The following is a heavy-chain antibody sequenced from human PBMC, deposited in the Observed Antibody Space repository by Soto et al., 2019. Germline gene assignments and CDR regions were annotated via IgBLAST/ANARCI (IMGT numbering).Heavy chain of an antibody. J-gene: IGHJ4*02. Sequence: GGSLRLSCAASGFTFSSYAMSWVRQAPGKGLEWVSAISGSGGSTYYADSVKGRFTISRDNSKNTLYLQMNSLRAEDTAVYYCAKDLVTYYYDSSGPDAFDYWGQGTLVTVSS. CDR2: ISGSGGST. CDR3: AKDLVTYYYDSSGPDAFDY. D-gene: IGHD3-22*01. CDR1: GFTFSSYA. V-gene: IGHV3-23*01.